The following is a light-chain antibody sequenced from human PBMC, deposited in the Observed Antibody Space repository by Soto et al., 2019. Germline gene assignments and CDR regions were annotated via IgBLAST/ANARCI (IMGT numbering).Light chain of an antibody. Sequence: DSQMTQSPSTLSASVVDRVSINCRASQSISAWLAWYQQRPGKAPRLLIYKASTLEIGVPSRFSGSGSGTEFTPTISSLQPDDFTTFYCQQYKDYTWTFGQGTKVDIK. J-gene: IGKJ1*01. CDR2: KAS. V-gene: IGKV1-5*03. CDR3: QQYKDYTWT. CDR1: QSISAW.